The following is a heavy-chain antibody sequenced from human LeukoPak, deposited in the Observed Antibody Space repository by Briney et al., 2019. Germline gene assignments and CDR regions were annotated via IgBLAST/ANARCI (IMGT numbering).Heavy chain of an antibody. CDR2: INHSGST. V-gene: IGHV4-34*01. Sequence: SETLSLTCAVYGGSFSGYYWSWIRQPPGKGLEWIGEINHSGSTNYNPSLKRRVTISVDTSKNQFSLKLSSVTAADTAVYYCARCSWSGYVGYYYYYMDVWGKGTTVTISS. CDR1: GGSFSGYY. J-gene: IGHJ6*03. D-gene: IGHD5-12*01. CDR3: ARCSWSGYVGYYYYYMDV.